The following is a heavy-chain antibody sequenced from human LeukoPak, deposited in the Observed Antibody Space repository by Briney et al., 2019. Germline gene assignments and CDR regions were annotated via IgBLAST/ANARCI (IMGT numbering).Heavy chain of an antibody. CDR1: GFTFSSYE. CDR3: AELGITMIGGV. V-gene: IGHV3-48*03. J-gene: IGHJ6*04. Sequence: GGSLRLSCAASGFTFSSYEMKWVRQAPGEGLEWVLYFSSSGSTIYYAASVKCRFTISRDNAKNSLYLQMNSLRAEDTAVYYCAELGITMIGGVWGKGTTVTISS. CDR2: FSSSGSTI. D-gene: IGHD3-10*02.